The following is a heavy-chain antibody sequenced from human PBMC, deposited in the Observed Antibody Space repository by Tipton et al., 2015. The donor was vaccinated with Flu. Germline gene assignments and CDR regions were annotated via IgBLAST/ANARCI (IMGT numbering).Heavy chain of an antibody. CDR1: GGSFSGYY. CDR3: ARDPGFDIAVVIATLGYFDL. Sequence: TLSLTCAVYGGSFSGYYWSWIRQPPGKGLEWIGEINHSGSTNYNPSLKSRVTISVDTSKNQFSLKPSSVTAADTAVYYCARDPGFDIAVVIATLGYFDLWGRGTLVTVSS. J-gene: IGHJ2*01. CDR2: INHSGST. V-gene: IGHV4-34*01. D-gene: IGHD2-21*01.